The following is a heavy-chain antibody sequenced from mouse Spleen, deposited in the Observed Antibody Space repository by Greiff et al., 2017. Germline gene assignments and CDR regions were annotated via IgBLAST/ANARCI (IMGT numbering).Heavy chain of an antibody. CDR1: GYTFTSYW. D-gene: IGHD1-1*01. CDR2: IYPGSGST. V-gene: IGHV1-55*01. CDR3: ARRYGSSPYAMDY. Sequence: QVQLQQPGAELVKPGASVKMSCKASGYTFTSYWITWVKQRPGQGLEWIGDIYPGSGSTNYNEKFKSKATLTVDTSSSTAYMQLSSLTSEDSAVYYCARRYGSSPYAMDYWGQGTSVTVSS. J-gene: IGHJ4*01.